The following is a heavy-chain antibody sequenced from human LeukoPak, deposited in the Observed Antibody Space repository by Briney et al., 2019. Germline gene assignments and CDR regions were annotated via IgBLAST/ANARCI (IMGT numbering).Heavy chain of an antibody. CDR2: ISAYDGNT. D-gene: IGHD3-22*01. CDR1: GYTFAIYG. J-gene: IGHJ4*02. Sequence: ASVKVSCKASGYTFAIYGISWVRQAPGQGLEWMGWISAYDGNTNYAQKLQGRVTMTTDASTSIAYMELRSLKSDDTAVYYCARAPPHYYDSGVPFDYWGQGTLVTVSS. V-gene: IGHV1-18*01. CDR3: ARAPPHYYDSGVPFDY.